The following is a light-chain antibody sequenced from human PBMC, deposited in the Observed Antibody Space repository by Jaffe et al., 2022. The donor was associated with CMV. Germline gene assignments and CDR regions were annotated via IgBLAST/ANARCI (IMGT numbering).Light chain of an antibody. CDR1: SLTKQY. Sequence: SDELTQPPSVSVSPGQTARITCSGDSLTKQYTYWYQQKPGQAPVLLIYKDNERPSGIPERFSGSSSGTTVTLTISAVQAEDEADYHCQSTDSSDTYWVFGGGTKLTVL. CDR2: KDN. J-gene: IGLJ3*02. CDR3: QSTDSSDTYWV. V-gene: IGLV3-25*03.